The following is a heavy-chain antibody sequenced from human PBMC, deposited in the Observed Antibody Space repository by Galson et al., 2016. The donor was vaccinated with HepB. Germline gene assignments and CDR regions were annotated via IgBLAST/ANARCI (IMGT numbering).Heavy chain of an antibody. D-gene: IGHD6-13*01. CDR1: GLDFRRYW. J-gene: IGHJ4*02. CDR3: AKGRSAIAAAGLNY. V-gene: IGHV3-74*01. CDR2: INADGTAT. Sequence: SLRLSCAVSGLDFRRYWMHWVRQTPGKGLVWVSRINADGTATGYADSVKGRFTISRDNSNNTLFLQMNSLRVEDTAVYYCAKGRSAIAAAGLNYWGQGTLVTVSS.